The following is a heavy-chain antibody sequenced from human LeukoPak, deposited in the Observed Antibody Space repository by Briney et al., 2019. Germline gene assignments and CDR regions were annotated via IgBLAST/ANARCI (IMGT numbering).Heavy chain of an antibody. J-gene: IGHJ5*02. CDR2: IYTSGST. Sequence: PSETLSLTCTVSGGSISSYYWSWIRQPPGKGLEWIGYIYTSGSTNYDPSLKSRVSISVDTSKNQFSLKLSFVTAAGTAVYYCARQGDTVGWFDPWGQGTLVTVSS. CDR3: ARQGDTVGWFDP. V-gene: IGHV4-4*09. CDR1: GGSISSYY. D-gene: IGHD2-15*01.